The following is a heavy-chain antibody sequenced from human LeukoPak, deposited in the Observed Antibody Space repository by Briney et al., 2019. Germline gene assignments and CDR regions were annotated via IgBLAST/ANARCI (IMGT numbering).Heavy chain of an antibody. CDR3: ARDRVQYSYDYADY. D-gene: IGHD5-18*01. CDR1: GGTFSSYA. CDR2: VIPIFGTA. V-gene: IGHV1-69*13. Sequence: SVKVSCKASGGTFSSYAISWVRQAPGQGLEWMGGVIPIFGTANYAQKFQGRVTITADESTSTAYMELSSLRSEDTAVYYCARDRVQYSYDYADYWGQGTLVTVSS. J-gene: IGHJ4*02.